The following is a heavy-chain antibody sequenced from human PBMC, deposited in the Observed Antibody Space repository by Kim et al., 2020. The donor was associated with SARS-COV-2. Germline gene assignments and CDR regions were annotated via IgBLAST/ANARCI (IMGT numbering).Heavy chain of an antibody. Sequence: ASVKVSCKVSGYTLTELSMHWVRQAPGKVLEWMGGFDPEDGETIYAQKFQGRVTMTEDTSTDTAYMELSSLRSEDTAVYYCATVWAFGGVIVGDKYYFDYWGQGTLVTVSS. J-gene: IGHJ4*02. CDR3: ATVWAFGGVIVGDKYYFDY. CDR1: GYTLTELS. CDR2: FDPEDGET. V-gene: IGHV1-24*01. D-gene: IGHD3-16*02.